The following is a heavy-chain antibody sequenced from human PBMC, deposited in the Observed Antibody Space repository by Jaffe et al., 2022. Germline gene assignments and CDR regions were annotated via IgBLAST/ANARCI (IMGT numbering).Heavy chain of an antibody. Sequence: QVQLQESGPGLVKPSETLSLTCAVSGYSISSGYYWGWIRQPPGKGLEWIGSIYHSGSTYYNPSLKSRVTISVDTSKNQFSLKLSSVTAADTAVYYCARLKIKVWLPYYFDYWGQGTLVTVSS. CDR2: IYHSGST. D-gene: IGHD6-19*01. CDR3: ARLKIKVWLPYYFDY. V-gene: IGHV4-38-2*01. CDR1: GYSISSGYY. J-gene: IGHJ4*02.